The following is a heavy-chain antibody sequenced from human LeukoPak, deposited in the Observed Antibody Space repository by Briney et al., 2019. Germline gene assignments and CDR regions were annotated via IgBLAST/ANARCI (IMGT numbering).Heavy chain of an antibody. V-gene: IGHV3-21*01. CDR2: ISSISSYI. Sequence: GGSLRLSCAASGFTFSSYSMNWVRQAPGKGLEWVSSISSISSYIYYADSVKGRFTVSRDNAKNSLYLQMDSLRAEDTAVYYCARDPSGTYYPRVSGAPDIWGQGTMVTVSS. D-gene: IGHD1-26*01. CDR3: ARDPSGTYYPRVSGAPDI. CDR1: GFTFSSYS. J-gene: IGHJ3*02.